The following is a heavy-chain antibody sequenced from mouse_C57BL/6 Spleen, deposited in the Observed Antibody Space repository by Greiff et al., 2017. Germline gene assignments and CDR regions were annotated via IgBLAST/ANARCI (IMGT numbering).Heavy chain of an antibody. CDR1: GYAFSSSW. CDR3: ERKGDYWYFDV. Sequence: QVQLQQSGPELVKPGASVKISCKASGYAFSSSWMNWVKQRPGKGLEWIGRIYPGDGDTNYNGKFKGKATLTADKSSSTAYMQLSSLTSEDSAVXFCERKGDYWYFDVWGTGTTVTVSS. V-gene: IGHV1-82*01. CDR2: IYPGDGDT. J-gene: IGHJ1*03.